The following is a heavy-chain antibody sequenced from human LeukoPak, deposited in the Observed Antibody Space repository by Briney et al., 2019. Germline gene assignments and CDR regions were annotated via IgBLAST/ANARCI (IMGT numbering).Heavy chain of an antibody. V-gene: IGHV3-21*01. CDR2: ISSSSSYI. D-gene: IGHD5-12*01. CDR3: ARDWSGYDLGAFDY. CDR1: GFTFSSYI. J-gene: IGHJ4*02. Sequence: PGGSLRLSCAASGFTFSSYIMNWVRQAPGKGLEWVSSISSSSSYIYYADSVKGRFTISRDNTKNSLYLQMNSLRAEDTAVYYCARDWSGYDLGAFDYWGQGTLVTVSS.